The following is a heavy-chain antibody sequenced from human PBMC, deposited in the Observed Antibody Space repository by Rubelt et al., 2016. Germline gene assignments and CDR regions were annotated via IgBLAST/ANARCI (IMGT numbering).Heavy chain of an antibody. CDR3: ARLLGYSYEEYHYGMDV. CDR1: GDSVSSNRAA. D-gene: IGHD6-13*01. J-gene: IGHJ6*02. Sequence: QVQLQQSGPGLVKPSQTLSLTCAISGDSVSSNRAAWSWIRQSPSRGLEWLGRTYYRSRWYNDYAVSVKSRITINPDTSKNQFSLQLNSVTPEDTAVYYCARLLGYSYEEYHYGMDVWGQGTTVTVSS. V-gene: IGHV6-1*01. CDR2: TYYRSRWYN.